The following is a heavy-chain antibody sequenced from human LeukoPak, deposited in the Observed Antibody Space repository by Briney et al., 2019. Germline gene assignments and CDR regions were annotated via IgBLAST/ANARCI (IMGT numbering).Heavy chain of an antibody. V-gene: IGHV3-23*01. CDR2: ISGSGGST. D-gene: IGHD3-9*01. Sequence: GGSLRLSCAASGFTFSSYAMSWVRQAPGKGLEWVSAISGSGGSTYYADSVKGRFTISRDNSKNTLYLRMNSLRAEDTAVYYCAKTKLRYFDWLFLDYWGQGTLVTVSS. J-gene: IGHJ4*02. CDR3: AKTKLRYFDWLFLDY. CDR1: GFTFSSYA.